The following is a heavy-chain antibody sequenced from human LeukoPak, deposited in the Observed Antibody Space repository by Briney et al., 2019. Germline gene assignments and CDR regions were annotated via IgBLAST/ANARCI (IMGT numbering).Heavy chain of an antibody. CDR2: IYSGGST. CDR3: ARNLLVVVAGGSYYYYGMDV. CDR1: GFTVSSNY. Sequence: GGSLRLSCAASGFTVSSNYMSWVRQAPGKGQEWVSVIYSGGSTYYADSVKGRFTISRDNSKNTLYLQMNSLRAEDTAVYYCARNLLVVVAGGSYYYYGMDVWGQGTTVTVSS. V-gene: IGHV3-53*01. J-gene: IGHJ6*02. D-gene: IGHD2-15*01.